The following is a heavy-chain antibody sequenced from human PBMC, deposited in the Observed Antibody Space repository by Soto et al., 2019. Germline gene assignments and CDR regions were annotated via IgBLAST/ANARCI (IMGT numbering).Heavy chain of an antibody. J-gene: IGHJ4*02. D-gene: IGHD2-21*02. Sequence: VQLMQSGAEVKKPGSSVKVSCKASGGTFSSHSINWVRQAPGQGLEWMRGIITLFGTSNYAQNFQGRVTITAYQSTSTAYLALNSLTSDDTAVYYCAREVGYGDFSAALLDWGQGTLVTVSS. CDR1: GGTFSSHS. CDR3: AREVGYGDFSAALLD. CDR2: IITLFGTS. V-gene: IGHV1-69*01.